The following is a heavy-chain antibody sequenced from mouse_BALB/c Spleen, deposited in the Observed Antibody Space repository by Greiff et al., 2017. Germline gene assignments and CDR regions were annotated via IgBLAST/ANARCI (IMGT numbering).Heavy chain of an antibody. Sequence: QSCKASGYNFTSYWMHWVKQRPGQGLEWIGEIDPSDSYTNYNQKFKGKATLTVDKSSITAYMQLSSLTSEDSAVYYCAKGNHYGSSHGAYWGQGTLVTVSA. V-gene: IGHV1-69*02. CDR1: GYNFTSYW. J-gene: IGHJ3*01. D-gene: IGHD1-1*01. CDR3: AKGNHYGSSHGAY. CDR2: IDPSDSYT.